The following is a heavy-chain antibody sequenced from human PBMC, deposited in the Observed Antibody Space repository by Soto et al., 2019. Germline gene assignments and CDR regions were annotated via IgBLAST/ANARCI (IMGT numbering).Heavy chain of an antibody. Sequence: LRLSCAASGFAFSGYGMHWVRQAPGKGLEWVAFIWFDGSDALYSDSVKGRFAISRDNSKNTLFLQLNSLRGDDTAVYYCAREGYCSGGGCSGGMDVWGQGTTVTVSS. CDR3: AREGYCSGGGCSGGMDV. CDR1: GFAFSGYG. J-gene: IGHJ6*02. D-gene: IGHD2-15*01. V-gene: IGHV3-33*01. CDR2: IWFDGSDA.